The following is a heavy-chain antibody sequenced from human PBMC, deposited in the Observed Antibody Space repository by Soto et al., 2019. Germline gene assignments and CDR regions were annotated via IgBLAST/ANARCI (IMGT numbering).Heavy chain of an antibody. CDR1: GYTFANYA. CDR3: ARDKGCCSGGSCTPDGYFDL. CDR2: ISVSNGDT. J-gene: IGHJ2*01. V-gene: IGHV1-18*01. Sequence: QVQLVQSGAEVKKPGASVKVSCKASGYTFANYAISWVRRAPGQGLEWMGWISVSNGDTNYAQRLQGRGTMTTDTSTSTAYMELRSLRYDDTAVYYCARDKGCCSGGSCTPDGYFDLWGRGTLVIVSS. D-gene: IGHD2-15*01.